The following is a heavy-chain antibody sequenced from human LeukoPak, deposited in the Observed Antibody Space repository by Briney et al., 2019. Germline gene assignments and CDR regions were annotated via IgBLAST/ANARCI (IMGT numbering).Heavy chain of an antibody. CDR3: ARTYYDFWSGYSVNPLGY. J-gene: IGHJ4*02. V-gene: IGHV3-7*03. D-gene: IGHD3-3*01. CDR1: GFTFSSYS. CDR2: IKQDGSEK. Sequence: PGGSLRLSCAASGFTFSSYSMDWVRQAPGKGLEWVANIKQDGSEKYYVDSVKGRFTISRDNAKNSLYLQMNSLRAEDTAVYYCARTYYDFWSGYSVNPLGYWGQGTLVTVSS.